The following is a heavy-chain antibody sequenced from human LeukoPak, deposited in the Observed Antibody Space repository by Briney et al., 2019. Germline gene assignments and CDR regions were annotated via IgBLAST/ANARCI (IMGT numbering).Heavy chain of an antibody. CDR1: GYTFTSYG. J-gene: IGHJ4*02. Sequence: ASVKVSCKASGYTFTSYGISWVRHAPGQGLEWMGWISAYNGNTNYAQKLQGRVTMTTDTSTSTAYMELRSLRSDDTAVYYCARVRRYFDWPTPPNFDYWGQGTLVTVSS. CDR3: ARVRRYFDWPTPPNFDY. V-gene: IGHV1-18*01. CDR2: ISAYNGNT. D-gene: IGHD3-9*01.